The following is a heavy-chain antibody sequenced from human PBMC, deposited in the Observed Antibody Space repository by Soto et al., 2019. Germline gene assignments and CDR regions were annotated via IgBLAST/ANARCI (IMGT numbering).Heavy chain of an antibody. CDR1: GFSFSTYA. Sequence: PGGSLRLSCAASGFSFSTYAMHWVRQTPGKGLEWVAVISYDGDHKYYTDSVKGRFTISRDNSKNTLYLLMNSLRAEDTAVYYCARDRYSYYVFWSGSLPYYYYGMDVWGQGTTVTVSS. CDR3: ARDRYSYYVFWSGSLPYYYYGMDV. V-gene: IGHV3-30-3*01. D-gene: IGHD3-3*01. CDR2: ISYDGDHK. J-gene: IGHJ6*02.